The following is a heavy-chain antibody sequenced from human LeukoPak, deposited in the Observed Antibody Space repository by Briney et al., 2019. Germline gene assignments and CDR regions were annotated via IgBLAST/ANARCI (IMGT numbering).Heavy chain of an antibody. CDR1: GYSFTSYW. CDR2: IYPGDSDT. CDR3: ARHHSGSYYSEYYFDY. J-gene: IGHJ4*02. D-gene: IGHD1-26*01. Sequence: GESLKISCKGSGYSFTSYWIGWVRQMPGKGLEWMGIIYPGDSDTRYSPSFQGQVTISADKSINTAYLQWSSLKASDTATYYCARHHSGSYYSEYYFDYWGQGTLVTVSS. V-gene: IGHV5-51*01.